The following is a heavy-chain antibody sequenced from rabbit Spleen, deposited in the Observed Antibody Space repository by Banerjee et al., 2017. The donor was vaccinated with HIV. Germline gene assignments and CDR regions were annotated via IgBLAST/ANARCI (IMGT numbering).Heavy chain of an antibody. Sequence: QEQLVESGGGLVQPEGSLTLTCTASGFDFSSVYWICWVRQAPGKGLEWIACIDSGGTGRTYYTSWAKGRFTITKTSSTTVTLQLSSLTAADTATYFCARGSATMTMVITGYYLSLWGPGTLVTVS. CDR1: GFDFSSVYW. V-gene: IGHV1S45*01. CDR2: IDSGGTGRT. CDR3: ARGSATMTMVITGYYLSL. D-gene: IGHD2-1*01. J-gene: IGHJ6*01.